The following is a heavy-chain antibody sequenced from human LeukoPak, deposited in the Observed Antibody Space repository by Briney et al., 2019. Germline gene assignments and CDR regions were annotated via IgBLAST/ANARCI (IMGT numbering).Heavy chain of an antibody. J-gene: IGHJ4*02. CDR1: GISLSTSGVG. V-gene: IGHV2-5*02. D-gene: IGHD5/OR15-5a*01. CDR2: NNWDDEK. CDR3: APSPRSLAYDY. Sequence: SGPTLVKPTPPLTLTCIFSGISLSTSGVGVGWIRQPPAKDLEWLALNNWDDEKRYNPSRKKRLNITQDNTKTQVSPTMNIMDPLDTAPYSCAPSPRSLAYDYRGQGTLATVSS.